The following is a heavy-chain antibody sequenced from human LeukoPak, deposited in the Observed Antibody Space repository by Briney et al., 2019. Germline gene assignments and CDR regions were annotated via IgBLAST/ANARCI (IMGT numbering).Heavy chain of an antibody. CDR3: AREDYYDSSSAPDY. CDR1: GFTFSDYY. D-gene: IGHD3-22*01. Sequence: PGGSLRLSCAASGFTFSDYYMSWIRQAPGKGLEWVSYISSSGSTIYYADSVKGRFTISRDNAKNSLYLQMNSLRAEDTAVYYCAREDYYDSSSAPDYWGQGTLVTVSS. V-gene: IGHV3-11*04. J-gene: IGHJ4*02. CDR2: ISSSGSTI.